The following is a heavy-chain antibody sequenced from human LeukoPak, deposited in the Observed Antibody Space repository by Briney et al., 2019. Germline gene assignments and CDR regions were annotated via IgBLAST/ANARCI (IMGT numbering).Heavy chain of an antibody. V-gene: IGHV3-15*01. CDR3: TTDPLTMLPSYDY. J-gene: IGHJ4*02. D-gene: IGHD4/OR15-4a*01. CDR1: GFTFSNAW. Sequence: PGGSLRLSCAASGFTFSNAWMSWVRQAPGKGLEWVCRIKSKTDGGTTDYAAPVKGRFTISRDDSKNTLYLQMNSLKTEDTAVYYCTTDPLTMLPSYDYWGQGTLVTVSS. CDR2: IKSKTDGGTT.